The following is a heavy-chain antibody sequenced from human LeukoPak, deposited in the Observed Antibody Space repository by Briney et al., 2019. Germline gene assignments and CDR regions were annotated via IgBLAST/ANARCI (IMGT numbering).Heavy chain of an antibody. CDR1: GFTFSSYA. J-gene: IGHJ4*02. Sequence: GGSLRLSCAASGFTFSSYAMHWVRQAPGKGLEWVAVISYDGSNKYYADSVKGRFTISRDNSKNTLYLQMNSLRAEDTAVYYCARVPWGSGWYYFDYWGQGTLVTVSS. CDR3: ARVPWGSGWYYFDY. V-gene: IGHV3-30-3*01. CDR2: ISYDGSNK. D-gene: IGHD6-19*01.